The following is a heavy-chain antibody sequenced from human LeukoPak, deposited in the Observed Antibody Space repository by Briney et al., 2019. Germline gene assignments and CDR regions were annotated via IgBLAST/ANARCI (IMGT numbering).Heavy chain of an antibody. V-gene: IGHV1-2*02. CDR1: GYTFTGYY. CDR3: ARPGGYSSSWYQNYFDY. CDR2: INPNSGGT. D-gene: IGHD6-13*01. J-gene: IGHJ4*02. Sequence: ASVKVSCKASGYTFTGYYMHWVRQAPGQGLEWMGWINPNSGGTNYAQKFQGRVTMTRDTSISTAYMELSRLRSDDTAVYYCARPGGYSSSWYQNYFDYWGQGTLVTVSS.